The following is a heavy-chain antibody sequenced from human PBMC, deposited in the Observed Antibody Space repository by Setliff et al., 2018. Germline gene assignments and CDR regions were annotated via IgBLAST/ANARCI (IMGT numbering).Heavy chain of an antibody. CDR2: IYGGGGNGGRNT. V-gene: IGHV3-23*03. CDR3: AKDRVPDGIWDFDP. CDR1: GFSFSTYS. D-gene: IGHD1-20*01. Sequence: GGSLRLSCVGSGFSFSTYSMAWVRQAPGKGLQWVSGIYGGGGNGGRNTFYADSVKGRFTISRDNSKNTLYLQMNSLRAEDTALYHCAKDRVPDGIWDFDPWGPGSLVTVSS. J-gene: IGHJ5*02.